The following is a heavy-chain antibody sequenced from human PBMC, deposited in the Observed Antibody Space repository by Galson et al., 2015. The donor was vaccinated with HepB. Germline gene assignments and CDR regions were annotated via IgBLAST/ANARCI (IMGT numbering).Heavy chain of an antibody. J-gene: IGHJ5*02. CDR3: ARDRGTASAANRDNWFDP. V-gene: IGHV1-2*02. Sequence: SVKVSCKASGYTFTDYLIHWVRQAPGQGLECLGWANPKTGSTSIAQKFQSRVTLTRDTSTSTAYMQLSRLTSDDTAVYYCARDRGTASAANRDNWFDPWGQGTLVTVSS. CDR1: GYTFTDYL. CDR2: ANPKTGST. D-gene: IGHD2-2*01.